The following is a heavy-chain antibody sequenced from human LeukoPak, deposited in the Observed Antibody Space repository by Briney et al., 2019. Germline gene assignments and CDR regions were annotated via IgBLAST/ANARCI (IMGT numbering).Heavy chain of an antibody. CDR3: ASRVYYYGSGSYYSWFDP. D-gene: IGHD3-10*01. CDR1: GYSISSGYY. J-gene: IGHJ5*02. V-gene: IGHV4-38-2*01. CDR2: IYHSGST. Sequence: SETLSLTCAVSGYSISSGYYWGWIRQPPGKGPEWIGSIYHSGSTYYNPSLKSRVTISVDTSKNQFSLKLSSVTAADTAVYYCASRVYYYGSGSYYSWFDPWGQGTLVTVSS.